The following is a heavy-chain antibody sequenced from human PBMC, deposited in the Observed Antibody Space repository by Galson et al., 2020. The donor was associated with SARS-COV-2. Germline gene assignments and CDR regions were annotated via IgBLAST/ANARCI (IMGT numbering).Heavy chain of an antibody. V-gene: IGHV3-30*03. CDR1: GFTFSNFG. D-gene: IGHD2-2*01. CDR3: ARAGYSSTYYYYYGMDV. J-gene: IGHJ6*02. Sequence: GESLKISCAASGFTFSNFGMHWVRQAPGKGLEWVAVISTDGNNKYDADSVKGRFTISRDNSNNTLYLQMNSLRPEDTAVYFCARAGYSSTYYYYYGMDVWGQGTTVTVSS. CDR2: ISTDGNNK.